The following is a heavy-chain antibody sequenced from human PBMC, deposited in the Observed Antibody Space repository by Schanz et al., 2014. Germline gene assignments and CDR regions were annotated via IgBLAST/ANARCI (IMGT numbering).Heavy chain of an antibody. V-gene: IGHV3-11*06. J-gene: IGHJ6*02. CDR1: GFTFNDYY. CDR3: ARAADNWNSFYYGLDV. D-gene: IGHD1-20*01. CDR2: ISGSDNYI. Sequence: QVQLVESGGGLVKPGGSLRLSCAASGFTFNDYYMNWIRQAPGKGLEWVSYISGSDNYINYADSVKGRFTISRDNAKNSLFLLMSSLRADDTAVYYCARAADNWNSFYYGLDVWGRGTTVTVSS.